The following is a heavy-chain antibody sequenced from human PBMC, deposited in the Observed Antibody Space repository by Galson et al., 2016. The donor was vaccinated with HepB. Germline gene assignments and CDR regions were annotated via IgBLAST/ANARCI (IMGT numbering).Heavy chain of an antibody. CDR1: GYTFTNDW. V-gene: IGHV5-10-1*01. D-gene: IGHD6-19*01. CDR3: ATHRLPVADIGLCWWIDL. CDR2: FDPSDSYT. J-gene: IGHJ1*01. Sequence: QSGAEVKKPGESLRISCKGSGYTFTNDWVSWVRQKPGKGLEWMGRFDPSDSYTKYSPSLQGHVTFSVDKSVNAAYLQCDSLKASDTGMYFCATHRLPVADIGLCWWIDLWGQGTLVIVSS.